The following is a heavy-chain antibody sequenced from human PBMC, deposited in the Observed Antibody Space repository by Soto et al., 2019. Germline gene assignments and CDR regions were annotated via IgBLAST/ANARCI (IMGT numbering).Heavy chain of an antibody. CDR3: ARARYYYGSGSYYSIVGWAAADYYSGMDV. CDR2: IYYSGST. D-gene: IGHD3-10*01. Sequence: SETLSLTCTVSGGSISSGGYYWSWIRQHPGKGLEWIGYIYYSGSTYYNPSLKSRVTISVDTSKNQFSLKLSSVTAADTAVYYCARARYYYGSGSYYSIVGWAAADYYSGMDVWGQGTTVTVYS. CDR1: GGSISSGGYY. V-gene: IGHV4-31*03. J-gene: IGHJ6*02.